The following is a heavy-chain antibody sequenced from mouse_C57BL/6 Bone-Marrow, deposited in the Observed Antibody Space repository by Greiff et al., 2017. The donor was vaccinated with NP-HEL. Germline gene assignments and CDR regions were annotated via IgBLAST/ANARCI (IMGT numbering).Heavy chain of an antibody. D-gene: IGHD1-1*01. Sequence: QVQLKESGAELVKPGASVKISCKASGYAFSSYWMNWVKERPGKGLEWIGQIYPGDGDTKYNGKFKGKATLTADKSSSTAYMQVSSLTSEDSAVYFCERGDYGSSRFGYAMDYWGQGPSVTVPS. V-gene: IGHV1-80*01. CDR2: IYPGDGDT. CDR3: ERGDYGSSRFGYAMDY. CDR1: GYAFSSYW. J-gene: IGHJ4*01.